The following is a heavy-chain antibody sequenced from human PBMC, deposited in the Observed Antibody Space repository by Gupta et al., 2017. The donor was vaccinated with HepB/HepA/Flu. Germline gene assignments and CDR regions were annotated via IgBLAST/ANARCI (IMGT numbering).Heavy chain of an antibody. Sequence: QVQLQQWGAGLLKPSETLSLTCAVYGGSFSGYYWSWIRQPPGKGLEWIGEINHSGSTNYNPSLKSRVTISVDTSKNQFSLKLSSVTAADTAVYYCARVSISSMELLNWFDPWGQGTLVTVSS. CDR2: INHSGST. V-gene: IGHV4-34*01. CDR1: GGSFSGYY. J-gene: IGHJ5*02. CDR3: ARVSISSMELLNWFDP. D-gene: IGHD3-10*01.